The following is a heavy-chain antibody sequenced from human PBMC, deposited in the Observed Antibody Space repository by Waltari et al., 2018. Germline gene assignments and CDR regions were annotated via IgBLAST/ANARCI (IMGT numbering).Heavy chain of an antibody. Sequence: QVQLVQSGAEVKKPGASVKVSCKVSGYTLTELSRHWVRQAHGKGLEWMGGCDPEDGETIYAQKFQGRVTMTEDTSTDTAYMELSSLRSEDTAVYYCATGSAAAGDDAFDIWGQGTMVTVSS. J-gene: IGHJ3*02. V-gene: IGHV1-24*01. CDR2: CDPEDGET. CDR1: GYTLTELS. CDR3: ATGSAAAGDDAFDI. D-gene: IGHD6-13*01.